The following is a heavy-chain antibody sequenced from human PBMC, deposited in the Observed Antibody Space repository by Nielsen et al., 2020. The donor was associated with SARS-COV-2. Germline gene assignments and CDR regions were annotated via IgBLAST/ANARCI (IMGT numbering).Heavy chain of an antibody. Sequence: SETLSLTCAVYGGSFSGYYWSWIRQPPGKGLEWIGEINHSGSTNYNPSLKSRVTISVDTSKNQFSLKLSSVTAADTAVYYCARGVPMVRGVDPWGQGTLVTVSS. J-gene: IGHJ5*02. CDR1: GGSFSGYY. V-gene: IGHV4-34*01. CDR3: ARGVPMVRGVDP. CDR2: INHSGST. D-gene: IGHD3-10*01.